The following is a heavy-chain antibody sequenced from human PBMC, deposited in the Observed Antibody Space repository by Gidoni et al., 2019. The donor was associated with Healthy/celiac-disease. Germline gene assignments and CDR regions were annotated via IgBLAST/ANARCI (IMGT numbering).Heavy chain of an antibody. Sequence: EVQLVESGGGLVQPGGSLKLSCAASGFTFSGSAMHWVRQASGKGLEWVGRIRSKANSYATAYAASVKGRFTISRDDSKNTAYLQMNSLKTEDTAVYYCTTNRAAAGDDRYYYYYGMDVWGQGTTVTVSS. CDR1: GFTFSGSA. J-gene: IGHJ6*02. V-gene: IGHV3-73*02. CDR3: TTNRAAAGDDRYYYYYGMDV. D-gene: IGHD6-13*01. CDR2: IRSKANSYAT.